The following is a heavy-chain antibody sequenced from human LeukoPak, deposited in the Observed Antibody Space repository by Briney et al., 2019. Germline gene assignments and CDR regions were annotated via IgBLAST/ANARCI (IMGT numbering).Heavy chain of an antibody. Sequence: PRGSLRLSCAASGFTFSNAWMSWVRQAPGKGLEWVGRIKSKTDGGTTDYAAPVKGRFTISRDDSKNTLYLQMNSLKTEDTAVYYCTTDVVVTALDAFDIWGQGTMVTVSS. CDR3: TTDVVVTALDAFDI. D-gene: IGHD2-21*02. V-gene: IGHV3-15*01. CDR1: GFTFSNAW. CDR2: IKSKTDGGTT. J-gene: IGHJ3*02.